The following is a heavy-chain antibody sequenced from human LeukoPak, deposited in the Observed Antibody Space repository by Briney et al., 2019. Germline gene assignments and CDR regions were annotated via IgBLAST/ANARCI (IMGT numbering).Heavy chain of an antibody. V-gene: IGHV1-69*13. J-gene: IGHJ4*02. D-gene: IGHD3-22*01. CDR2: ITPMFGTA. Sequence: GASVKVSCKASGGTFSSYAISWVRQAPGQGLGWMGGITPMFGTANYAQKFQGRVTITADESTSTAYMELSSLRSEDTAVYYCARGGGYRYYDSSGYYLAQNYFDYWGQGTLVTVSS. CDR3: ARGGGYRYYDSSGYYLAQNYFDY. CDR1: GGTFSSYA.